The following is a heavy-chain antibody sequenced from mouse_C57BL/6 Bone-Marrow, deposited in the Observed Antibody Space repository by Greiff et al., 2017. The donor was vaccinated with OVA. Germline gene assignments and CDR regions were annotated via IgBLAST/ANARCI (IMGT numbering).Heavy chain of an antibody. D-gene: IGHD1-1*01. Sequence: EVKLEESGGGLVKPGGSLKLSCAASGFTFSSYAMSWVRQTPEKRLEWVATISDGGSYTSYPDNVKGRFTISRDNAKNNLYLQMSHLKSEDTAMYYCARGQIYYYGSSYPFAYWGQGTLVTVSA. J-gene: IGHJ3*01. CDR3: ARGQIYYYGSSYPFAY. CDR1: GFTFSSYA. V-gene: IGHV5-4*03. CDR2: ISDGGSYT.